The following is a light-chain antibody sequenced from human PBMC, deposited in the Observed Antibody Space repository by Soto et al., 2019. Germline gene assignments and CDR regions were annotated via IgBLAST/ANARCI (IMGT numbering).Light chain of an antibody. V-gene: IGLV1-51*01. CDR3: RTWDSSLSAVV. CDR2: DNN. J-gene: IGLJ2*01. CDR1: SSNIGNNY. Sequence: QSVLTQPPSVSAAPGQKVTITRSGSSSNIGNNYVSWYQQLPGTAPKLLIYDNNKRPSGIPDRFSGSKSGTSATLGITGLQTGDEADYYCRTWDSSLSAVVFGGGTKLTAL.